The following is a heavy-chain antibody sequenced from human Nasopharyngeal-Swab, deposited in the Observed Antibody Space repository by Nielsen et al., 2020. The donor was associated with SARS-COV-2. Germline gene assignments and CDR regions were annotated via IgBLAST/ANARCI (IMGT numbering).Heavy chain of an antibody. CDR3: ARVSFDSSGYYSTGPKKY. D-gene: IGHD3-22*01. CDR2: ISSSSSYI. CDR1: GFTFGSYS. J-gene: IGHJ4*02. V-gene: IGHV3-21*01. Sequence: GESLKISCAASGFTFGSYSMNWVRQAPGKGLEWVSSISSSSSYIYYADSVKGRFTISRDNAKNSLYLQMNSLRAEDTAVYYCARVSFDSSGYYSTGPKKYWGQGTLVTVSS.